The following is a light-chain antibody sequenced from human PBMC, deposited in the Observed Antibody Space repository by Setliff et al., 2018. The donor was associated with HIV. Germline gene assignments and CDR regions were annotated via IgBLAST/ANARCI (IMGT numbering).Light chain of an antibody. J-gene: IGLJ1*01. V-gene: IGLV2-14*03. Sequence: QSALTQPRSVSGSPGQTVTLSCTGSTSDVGNYNYVSWYQQYPGKAPKLMIYDVSNRPSGVSNRFSGSKSGNTASLTISGLQAEDEADYYCSSYTSSSSYVFGTGTKVTVL. CDR2: DVS. CDR3: SSYTSSSSYV. CDR1: TSDVGNYNY.